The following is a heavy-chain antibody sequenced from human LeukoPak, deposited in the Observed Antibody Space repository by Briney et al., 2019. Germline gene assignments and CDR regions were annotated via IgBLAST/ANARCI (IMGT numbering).Heavy chain of an antibody. CDR3: ARAMGMGGYYYDY. V-gene: IGHV3-7*03. D-gene: IGHD3-22*01. Sequence: SGGSLRLSCAASGFTFSDYWIDWVRQAPGQGLEWVANINTDGSTTNYVESVRGRFTISRDNSKNTLYLQMNSLRAEDTAVYYCARAMGMGGYYYDYWGQGTLVTVSS. CDR2: INTDGSTT. J-gene: IGHJ4*02. CDR1: GFTFSDYW.